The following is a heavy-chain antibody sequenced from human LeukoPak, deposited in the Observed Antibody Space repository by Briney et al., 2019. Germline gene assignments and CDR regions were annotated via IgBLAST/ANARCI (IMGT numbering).Heavy chain of an antibody. CDR2: IKQDGAEK. CDR3: VRGALYYYGSESYYFFEH. Sequence: AGSLRLSCAASGFTFTTYWLGWVRQPPGKGPEWVANIKQDGAEKYYVDSVKGRSTISTDNAKNSMYLQMNTLRVAEPAIYYCVRGALYYYGSESYYFFEHWGEGTPVTASS. V-gene: IGHV3-7*01. J-gene: IGHJ4*02. CDR1: GFTFTTYW. D-gene: IGHD3-10*01.